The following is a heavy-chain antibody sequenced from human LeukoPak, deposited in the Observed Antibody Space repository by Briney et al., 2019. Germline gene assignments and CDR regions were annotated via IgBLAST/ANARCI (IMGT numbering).Heavy chain of an antibody. J-gene: IGHJ4*02. V-gene: IGHV5-51*01. CDR3: ARSMVTGRDYGY. CDR1: GYRFSTYW. D-gene: IGHD5-18*01. CDR2: MYLGDSET. Sequence: GQSLHISCQGSGYRFSTYWIGWVRPLPGRGLEWVGVMYLGDSETTYSPSFEGQVTSSADTSVNTAYLQWTSLKASDTAMYYCARSMVTGRDYGYWGQGTLVIVSS.